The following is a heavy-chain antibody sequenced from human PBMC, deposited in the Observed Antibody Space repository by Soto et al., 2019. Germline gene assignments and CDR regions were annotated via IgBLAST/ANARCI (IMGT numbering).Heavy chain of an antibody. Sequence: PGESLKISCKGSGYSFTSYWISWVRQMPGKGLEWMGRIDPSDSYTNYSPSFQGHVTISADKSISTAYLQWSSLKASDTAMYYCARTYYYDSSGYFGYGMDVWGQGTTVTVSS. J-gene: IGHJ6*02. V-gene: IGHV5-10-1*01. CDR1: GYSFTSYW. CDR2: IDPSDSYT. CDR3: ARTYYYDSSGYFGYGMDV. D-gene: IGHD3-22*01.